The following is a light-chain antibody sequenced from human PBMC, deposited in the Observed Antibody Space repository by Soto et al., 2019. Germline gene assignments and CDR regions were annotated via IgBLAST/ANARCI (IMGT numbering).Light chain of an antibody. CDR1: QTISSW. V-gene: IGKV1-5*03. CDR3: QHYNSYSEA. Sequence: DIPMTQSPSTLSGSVGDRVTITCRASQTISSWLAWYQQKPGKAPKLLIYKASTLKSGVPSRFSGSGSGTEFTLTISSLQPDDFATYYCQHYNSYSEAFGQGTNVDIK. J-gene: IGKJ1*01. CDR2: KAS.